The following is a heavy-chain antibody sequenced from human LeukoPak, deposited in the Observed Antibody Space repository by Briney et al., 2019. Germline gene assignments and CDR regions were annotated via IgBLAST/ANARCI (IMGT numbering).Heavy chain of an antibody. D-gene: IGHD6-13*01. J-gene: IGHJ4*02. CDR2: INHGGSA. CDR1: GGSFSGYY. Sequence: SETLSLTCAVYGGSFSGYYWNWIRQPPGKGLEWIGEINHGGSANYNPSLKSRVSMSVDTSKNQFSLRLTSVTAADTAVYYCARGDIATPGAAFDSWGQGTLIIVSS. CDR3: ARGDIATPGAAFDS. V-gene: IGHV4-34*01.